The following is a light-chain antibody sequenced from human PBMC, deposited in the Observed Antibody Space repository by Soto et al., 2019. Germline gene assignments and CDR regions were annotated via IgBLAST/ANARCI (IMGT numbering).Light chain of an antibody. V-gene: IGLV1-44*01. J-gene: IGLJ1*01. Sequence: QSALTQPPSASGTPGQRVTISCSGSSSNIGSNTVNWYQQLPGTAPKLLIYSNNQLHSGGPDRFSGSKSGTSASLAISGLQSEDEADYYCAAWDDSLNGTLFGAGTKVTVL. CDR3: AAWDDSLNGTL. CDR1: SSNIGSNT. CDR2: SNN.